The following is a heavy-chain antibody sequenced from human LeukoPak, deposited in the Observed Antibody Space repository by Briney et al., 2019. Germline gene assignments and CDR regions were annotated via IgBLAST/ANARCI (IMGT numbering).Heavy chain of an antibody. CDR3: AREGYSSSWFDY. CDR2: IKQDGSEK. CDR1: GFTFSRYW. Sequence: GGALRLSCAASGFTFSRYWMSWGRQAPGKGLERGANIKQDGSEKYYVDSVKGRFTISRDNAKNSLYLQMNSLRAEDTAVYYCAREGYSSSWFDYWGQGTLVSVSS. D-gene: IGHD6-13*01. J-gene: IGHJ4*02. V-gene: IGHV3-7*03.